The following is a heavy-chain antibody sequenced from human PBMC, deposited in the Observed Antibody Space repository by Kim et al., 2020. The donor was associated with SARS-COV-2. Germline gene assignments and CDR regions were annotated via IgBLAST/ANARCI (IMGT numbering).Heavy chain of an antibody. CDR3: TRGVTTPRSPYYFDF. J-gene: IGHJ4*02. CDR2: TSLSGDNG. CDR1: GFSLNTYV. Sequence: GGSLRLSCVASGFSLNTYVISWVRQIPGKGLDWVAITSLSGDNGFYADSVRGRFTISTDKLKNMVSLEMNSLKVDDTAIYYCTRGVTTPRSPYYFDFWGQGTPVTVSS. D-gene: IGHD4-17*01. V-gene: IGHV3-30-3*01.